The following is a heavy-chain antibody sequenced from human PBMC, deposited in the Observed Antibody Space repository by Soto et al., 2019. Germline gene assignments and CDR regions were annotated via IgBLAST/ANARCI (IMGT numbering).Heavy chain of an antibody. CDR1: NGSNSTTSYN. CDR2: IYYTGST. D-gene: IGHD3-16*02. CDR3: ARHGSF. V-gene: IGHV4-39*01. Sequence: QMQLQESGPGLVKPSETLSLTCTVSNGSNSTTSYNWGWIRQSPGKGLEWIGTIYYTGSTSYNPSLKSRVTIAVDTSKNQFSLKLASVTAADTAVYYCARHGSFWGQGTLVIVSS. J-gene: IGHJ4*02.